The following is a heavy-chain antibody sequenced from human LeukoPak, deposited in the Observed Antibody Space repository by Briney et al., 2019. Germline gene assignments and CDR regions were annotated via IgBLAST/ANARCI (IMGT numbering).Heavy chain of an antibody. D-gene: IGHD5-18*01. CDR1: GFTFSSYN. CDR3: ARDQYSYAHAAH. V-gene: IGHV3-21*01. J-gene: IGHJ4*02. Sequence: GGSLRLSCAASGFTFSSYNMNWVRQAPGKGLEWVSSISDSSTYIYYADSVKGRFTISRDNSKNTLHLQMNSLRAEDTAVYYCARDQYSYAHAAHWGQGTLVTVSS. CDR2: ISDSSTYI.